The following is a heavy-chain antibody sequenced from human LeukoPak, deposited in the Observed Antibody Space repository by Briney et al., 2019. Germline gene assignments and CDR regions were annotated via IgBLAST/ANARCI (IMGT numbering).Heavy chain of an antibody. Sequence: SETLSLTCTVSGGSISSSSYYWGWIRQPPGKGLEWIGSIYYSGSTYYNPSLKSRVTISVDTSKNQFSLKLSSVTAADTAVYYCASAGENYDSSGYYEDWGQGTLVTVSS. J-gene: IGHJ4*02. D-gene: IGHD3-22*01. CDR1: GGSISSSSYY. V-gene: IGHV4-39*07. CDR3: ASAGENYDSSGYYED. CDR2: IYYSGST.